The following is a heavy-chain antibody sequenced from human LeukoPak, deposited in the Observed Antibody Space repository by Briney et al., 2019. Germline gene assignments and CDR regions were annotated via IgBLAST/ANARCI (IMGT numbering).Heavy chain of an antibody. J-gene: IGHJ4*02. V-gene: IGHV3-23*01. CDR3: AKGGKWDVTPFDY. Sequence: STISGGGGSTYYADSVKARFTISRDNSKNTLYLQVNSLRAEDTAVYYCAKGGKWDVTPFDYWGQGTLVTVSS. CDR2: ISGGGGST. D-gene: IGHD1-26*01.